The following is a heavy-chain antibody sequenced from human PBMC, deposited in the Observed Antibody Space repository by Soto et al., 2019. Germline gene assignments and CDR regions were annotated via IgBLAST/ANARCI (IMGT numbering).Heavy chain of an antibody. V-gene: IGHV3-66*01. J-gene: IGHJ4*02. CDR3: DSAVAGTVR. D-gene: IGHD6-19*01. Sequence: EVQLVESGGGLVQPGGSLRLSCAASGFTVSSNYMSWVRQAPGKGLEWVSVIYSGGTTYYADSVKGRFPISRDNSKTTLYLQMTSLRAEDTALYYCDSAVAGTVRGGQGTLVTVSS. CDR2: IYSGGTT. CDR1: GFTVSSNY.